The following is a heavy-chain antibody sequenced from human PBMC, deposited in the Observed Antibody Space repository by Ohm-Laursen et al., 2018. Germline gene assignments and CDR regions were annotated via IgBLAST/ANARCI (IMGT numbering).Heavy chain of an antibody. Sequence: SLRLSCTASGFTFSSYWMGWVRQAPGKGLEWVADISQDASEKQYVDSVRGRFTISRDNAKKSLYLQMNSLTAEDTAVYYCARGENRAHFIWGQGTLVTVSS. CDR1: GFTFSSYW. V-gene: IGHV3-7*01. J-gene: IGHJ4*02. CDR3: ARGENRAHFI. D-gene: IGHD2/OR15-2a*01. CDR2: ISQDASEK.